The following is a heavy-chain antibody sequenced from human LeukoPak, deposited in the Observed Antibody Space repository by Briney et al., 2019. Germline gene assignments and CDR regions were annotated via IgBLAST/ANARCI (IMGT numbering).Heavy chain of an antibody. Sequence: PSATLSLTCTVAGGSVSTYFWSWIWQPPGKGLEGIAYMDYSGTTNYNPSLRSRATISIATSKNQFTLRLSSVTAADTAVYYCVRDIRFIGATHYFDYWGQGTLVTVSS. J-gene: IGHJ4*02. CDR1: GGSVSTYF. V-gene: IGHV4-59*02. CDR3: VRDIRFIGATHYFDY. CDR2: MDYSGTT. D-gene: IGHD1-26*01.